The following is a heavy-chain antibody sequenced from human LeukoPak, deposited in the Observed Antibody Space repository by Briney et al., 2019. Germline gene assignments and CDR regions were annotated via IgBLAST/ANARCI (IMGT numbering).Heavy chain of an antibody. D-gene: IGHD5-12*01. CDR1: GGSISTSSYY. CDR2: IYYSGST. Sequence: SETLSLTCTVSGGSISTSSYYWGWIRQPPGKGLERIGSIYYSGSTYYNPSLESRVTISVDTSKNQFSLKLSSVTAADTAVYYCASSGGYDSQYAFDIWGHGTMVTVSS. J-gene: IGHJ3*02. V-gene: IGHV4-39*01. CDR3: ASSGGYDSQYAFDI.